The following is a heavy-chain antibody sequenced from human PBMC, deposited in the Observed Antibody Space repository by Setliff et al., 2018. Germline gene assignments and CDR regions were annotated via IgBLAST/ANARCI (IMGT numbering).Heavy chain of an antibody. CDR1: GGTFSDYY. Sequence: SETLSLTCAAYGGTFSDYYWTWIRQTPGKGLEWVGEINHRGSTNYNPSLKSRVTISVDTSRDQFSLKLISITAADTAVYYCARAYMMCFDYWGQGTLVTVSS. CDR2: INHRGST. J-gene: IGHJ4*02. D-gene: IGHD3-16*01. V-gene: IGHV4-34*01. CDR3: ARAYMMCFDY.